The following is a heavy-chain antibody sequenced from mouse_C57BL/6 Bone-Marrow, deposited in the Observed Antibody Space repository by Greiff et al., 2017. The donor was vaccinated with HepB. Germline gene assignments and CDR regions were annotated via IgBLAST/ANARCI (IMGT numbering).Heavy chain of an antibody. Sequence: VNVVESGAELVRPGASVTLSCKASGYTFTDYEMHWVKQTPVHGLEWIGAIDPETGGTAYNQKFKGKAILTADKSSSTAYMELRSLTSEDSAVYYCTRYDYSNYALLFDYWGQGTTLTVSS. V-gene: IGHV1-15*01. CDR3: TRYDYSNYALLFDY. D-gene: IGHD2-5*01. CDR2: IDPETGGT. CDR1: GYTFTDYE. J-gene: IGHJ2*01.